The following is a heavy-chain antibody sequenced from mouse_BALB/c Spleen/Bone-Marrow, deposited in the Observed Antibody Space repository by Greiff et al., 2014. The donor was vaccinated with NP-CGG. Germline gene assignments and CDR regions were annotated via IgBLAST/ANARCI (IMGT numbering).Heavy chain of an antibody. CDR3: ARYYYGSSYFDY. J-gene: IGHJ2*01. Sequence: VQLQQSGAELVKPGASVKLSCTASGFNIKDTYMHWVKQRPEQGLEWIGRIDPANGSTKYDPKFQGKATITADTSSNTAYLRLSSLTSEDTAVYYCARYYYGSSYFDYWGQGTTLTVSS. D-gene: IGHD1-1*01. CDR2: IDPANGST. V-gene: IGHV14-3*02. CDR1: GFNIKDTY.